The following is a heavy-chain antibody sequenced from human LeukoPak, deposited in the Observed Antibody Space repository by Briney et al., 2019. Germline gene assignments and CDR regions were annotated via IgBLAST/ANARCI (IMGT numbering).Heavy chain of an antibody. D-gene: IGHD3-10*01. CDR3: AKGLYYYGSGSYLPFDY. V-gene: IGHV3-64*01. CDR2: ISSNGGST. J-gene: IGHJ4*02. Sequence: GGSLRLSCAASGFTFSDYSMHWVRQAPGKGLEYVSAISSNGGSTYYANSLKGRFTISRDNSKNTLYLQMNSLRAEDTAVYYCAKGLYYYGSGSYLPFDYWGQGTLVTVSS. CDR1: GFTFSDYS.